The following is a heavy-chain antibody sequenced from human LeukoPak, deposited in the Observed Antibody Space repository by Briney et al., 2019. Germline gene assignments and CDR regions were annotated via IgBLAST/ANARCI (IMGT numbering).Heavy chain of an antibody. CDR2: IIPILGTA. J-gene: IGHJ1*01. V-gene: IGHV1-69*05. Sequence: ASVKVSCKAYGGTFSSYAISWVRQAPGQGLEWMGGIIPILGTANYAQKFQGRVTITTDESTSTAYMELSSLRSEDTAVYYCARVLGDTPVYFQHWGQGTLVTVSS. D-gene: IGHD3-10*01. CDR3: ARVLGDTPVYFQH. CDR1: GGTFSSYA.